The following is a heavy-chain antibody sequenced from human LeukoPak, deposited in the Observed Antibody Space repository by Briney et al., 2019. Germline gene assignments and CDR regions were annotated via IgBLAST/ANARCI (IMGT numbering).Heavy chain of an antibody. V-gene: IGHV1-2*06. CDR3: ARGGTDY. D-gene: IGHD5-12*01. J-gene: IGHJ4*02. CDR1: GYTFTGYY. CDR2: ISPHSGGT. Sequence: ASVTVSCKASGYTFTGYYIYWVRQAPGQRLEWMGQISPHSGGTNDAQKFQGRVTMTRDTSITTAYMELSNLRSDDTAVYYCARGGTDYWGQGTLVTVSS.